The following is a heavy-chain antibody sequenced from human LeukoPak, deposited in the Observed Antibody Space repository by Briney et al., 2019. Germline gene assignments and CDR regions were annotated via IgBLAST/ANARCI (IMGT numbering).Heavy chain of an antibody. D-gene: IGHD2-2*02. CDR1: GGTFSSYA. CDR3: ARVYCSSTSCYRNWFDP. V-gene: IGHV1-69*01. J-gene: IGHJ5*02. Sequence: SVKVSCKASGGTFSSYAISWVRQAPGQGLEWMGGIIPIFGTANYAQKFQGRVTITADESTSTAYMELSSLRSEDTAVYYCARVYCSSTSCYRNWFDPWGQGTLVTVSS. CDR2: IIPIFGTA.